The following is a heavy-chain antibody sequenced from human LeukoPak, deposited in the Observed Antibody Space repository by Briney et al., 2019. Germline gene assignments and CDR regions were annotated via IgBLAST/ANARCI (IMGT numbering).Heavy chain of an antibody. CDR3: ARDREAVANWGYDWFDP. CDR1: GGSISSYY. D-gene: IGHD7-27*01. J-gene: IGHJ5*02. Sequence: SETLSLTCTVSGGSISSYYWSWIRQPAGKGLERIGRIYTSGSTNYNPSLNSRVTMSVDTSKNQFSLKLSSVTAADTAVYYCARDREAVANWGYDWFDPWGQGTLVTVSS. V-gene: IGHV4-4*07. CDR2: IYTSGST.